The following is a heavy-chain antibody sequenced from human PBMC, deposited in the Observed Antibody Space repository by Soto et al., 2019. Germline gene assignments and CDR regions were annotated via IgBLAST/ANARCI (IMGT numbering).Heavy chain of an antibody. D-gene: IGHD5-12*01. CDR1: GFTVSSNY. J-gene: IGHJ4*02. CDR3: ARDLEATTAEGY. Sequence: GGSLRLSCAASGFTVSSNYMSWVRQAPGKGLEWVSVIYSGGSTYYADSVKGRFTISRDNSKNTLYLQMNSLRAEDTAVYYCARDLEATTAEGYWGQGTLVTVSS. CDR2: IYSGGST. V-gene: IGHV3-66*01.